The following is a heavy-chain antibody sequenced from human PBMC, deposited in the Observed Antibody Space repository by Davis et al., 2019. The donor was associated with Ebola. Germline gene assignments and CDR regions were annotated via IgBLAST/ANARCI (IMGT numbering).Heavy chain of an antibody. V-gene: IGHV4-34*01. CDR3: ARGRTGSDHPRLDS. CDR2: INHSGST. CDR1: GGSFSGYY. J-gene: IGHJ4*02. Sequence: MPSETLSLTCAVYGGSFSGYYWSWIRQPPGKGLEWIGEINHSGSTNYNPSLKSRVTISSDMSKKQFSLKLSSVTAADTAVYFCARGRTGSDHPRLDSWGQGTLVTVSS. D-gene: IGHD7-27*01.